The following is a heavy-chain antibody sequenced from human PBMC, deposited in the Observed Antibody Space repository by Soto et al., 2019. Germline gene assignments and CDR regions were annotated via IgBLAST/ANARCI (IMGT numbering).Heavy chain of an antibody. CDR3: ARQSWSTSDFDY. J-gene: IGHJ4*02. V-gene: IGHV4-61*01. CDR1: GGSVSSGSYY. CDR2: IYYSGST. D-gene: IGHD2-15*01. Sequence: PSETLSLTCTVSGGSVSSGSYYWSWIRQPPGKGLEWIGYIYYSGSTNYNPSLKSRVTISVDTSKNQFSLKLSSVTAADTAVYYCARQSWSTSDFDYWGQGTLVTVSS.